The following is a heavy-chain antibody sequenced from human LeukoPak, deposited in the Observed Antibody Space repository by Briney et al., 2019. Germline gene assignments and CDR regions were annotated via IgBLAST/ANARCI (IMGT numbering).Heavy chain of an antibody. Sequence: ASVKVSCKASGYTFTSYGISWVRQAPGQRLEWMGWINAGNGNTKYSQEFQGRVTITRDTSASTAYMELSSLRSEDMAVYYCARDRGDYFDYWGQGTLVTVSS. CDR2: INAGNGNT. V-gene: IGHV1-3*03. CDR3: ARDRGDYFDY. J-gene: IGHJ4*02. D-gene: IGHD1-26*01. CDR1: GYTFTSYG.